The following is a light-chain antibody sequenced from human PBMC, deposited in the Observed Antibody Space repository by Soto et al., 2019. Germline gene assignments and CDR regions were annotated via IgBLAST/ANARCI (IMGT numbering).Light chain of an antibody. V-gene: IGKV2-28*01. CDR1: QSLLHSNGYNY. CDR2: LGS. J-gene: IGKJ2*01. Sequence: DIVMTQSPLSLPVTPGEPASISCRSSQSLLHSNGYNYLDWYLQKPGQSPQLLSYLGSNRASGVPDRFSGSGSGTDFTLKISRVEAEAVGVYYCMQALQSISFGQGTKLEIK. CDR3: MQALQSIS.